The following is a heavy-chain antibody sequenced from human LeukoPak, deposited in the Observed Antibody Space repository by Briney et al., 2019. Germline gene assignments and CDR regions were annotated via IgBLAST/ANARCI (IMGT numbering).Heavy chain of an antibody. J-gene: IGHJ4*02. CDR3: ARLWSGTRPPDN. D-gene: IGHD3/OR15-3a*01. CDR1: GGSISSYY. V-gene: IGHV4-4*07. Sequence: SETLSLTCTVSGGSISSYYWSWIRQPAGKGLEWIGRISTSGSTNYNPSLKSRVTMSVDTSKNQFSLNLSSVTAADTAVYYCARLWSGTRPPDNWGQGTLVTVSS. CDR2: ISTSGST.